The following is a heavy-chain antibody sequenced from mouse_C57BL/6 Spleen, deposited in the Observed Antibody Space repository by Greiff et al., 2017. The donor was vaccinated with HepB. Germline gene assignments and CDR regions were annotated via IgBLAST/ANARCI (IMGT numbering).Heavy chain of an antibody. D-gene: IGHD2-4*01. Sequence: VQLQQPGAELVRPGSSVKLSCKASGYTFTSYWMHWVKQRPIQGLEWIGNIDPSDSETHYNQKFKDKATLTVDKSSSTAYMQLTSLTSEDSAVYYFASILYDFDGAWFAYWGQGTLVTVSA. CDR2: IDPSDSET. CDR3: ASILYDFDGAWFAY. V-gene: IGHV1-52*01. J-gene: IGHJ3*01. CDR1: GYTFTSYW.